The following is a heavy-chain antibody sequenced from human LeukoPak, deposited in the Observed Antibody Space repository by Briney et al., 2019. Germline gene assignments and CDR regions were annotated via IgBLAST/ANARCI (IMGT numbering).Heavy chain of an antibody. V-gene: IGHV4-4*07. J-gene: IGHJ4*02. CDR3: TRDNPGMTSTDT. Sequence: SETLSLTCDVYSGSFGGYYWSWIRQPAGKGLEWIGRMHTSGSTNYNPSLNSRVTISVATSKNQFSLKLSSVTAADTAVYYCTRDNPGMTSTDTWGQGTLVTVSS. CDR2: MHTSGST. D-gene: IGHD1-1*01. CDR1: SGSFGGYY.